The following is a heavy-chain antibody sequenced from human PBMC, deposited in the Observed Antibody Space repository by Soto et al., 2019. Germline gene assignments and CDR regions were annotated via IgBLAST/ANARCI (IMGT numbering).Heavy chain of an antibody. J-gene: IGHJ4*02. CDR2: IYPSVSS. Sequence: SETLSLTCNVSGFAISRGYYWSWVRQPPGKGLEWIGSIYPSVSSYHNPSLESRLTLSIDTSKNQFTLKLASVTAADTALYYCAREKVGTTFFDNWGQGTQVTLL. CDR3: AREKVGTTFFDN. CDR1: GFAISRGYY. D-gene: IGHD1-1*01. V-gene: IGHV4-38-2*02.